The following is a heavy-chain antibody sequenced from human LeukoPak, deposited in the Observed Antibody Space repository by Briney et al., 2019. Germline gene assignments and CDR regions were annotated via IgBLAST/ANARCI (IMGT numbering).Heavy chain of an antibody. CDR3: AFHIAITGPLHS. CDR2: IYYSGST. Sequence: PSETLSLTCAVSGGSIRSNFWSWIRQPPGKGLEWIGYIYYSGSTNYNPSLKSRVTISVDTSKNQFSLKLNSVTAADTAVYYCAFHIAITGPLHSWGQGTLVTVSS. CDR1: GGSIRSNF. J-gene: IGHJ4*02. D-gene: IGHD5-12*01. V-gene: IGHV4-59*01.